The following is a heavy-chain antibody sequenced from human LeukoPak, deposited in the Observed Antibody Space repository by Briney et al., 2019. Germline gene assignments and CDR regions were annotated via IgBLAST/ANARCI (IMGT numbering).Heavy chain of an antibody. V-gene: IGHV1-69*05. D-gene: IGHD5-18*01. CDR2: IIPIFGTA. Sequence: SVKVSCKASRGTFSSYAISWVRQAPGQGLEWMGRIIPIFGTANYAQKFQGRVTITTDESTSTAYMELSSLRSEDTAVYYCATEGGYSYGLWGQGTLVTVSS. J-gene: IGHJ4*02. CDR3: ATEGGYSYGL. CDR1: RGTFSSYA.